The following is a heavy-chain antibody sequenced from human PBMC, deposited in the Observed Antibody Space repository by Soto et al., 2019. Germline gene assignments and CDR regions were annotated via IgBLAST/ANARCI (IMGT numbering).Heavy chain of an antibody. CDR2: IIPIFGTA. J-gene: IGHJ4*02. CDR3: ARGVGTYYYDSSGYYMDY. V-gene: IGHV1-69*01. CDR1: GGTFSSYA. Sequence: QVQLVQSGAEVKKPGSSVKVSCKASGGTFSSYAISWVRQAPGQGLERMGGIIPIFGTANYAQKFQGRVTITADESTSTAYMELSSLRSEDTAVYYCARGVGTYYYDSSGYYMDYWGQGTLVTVSS. D-gene: IGHD3-22*01.